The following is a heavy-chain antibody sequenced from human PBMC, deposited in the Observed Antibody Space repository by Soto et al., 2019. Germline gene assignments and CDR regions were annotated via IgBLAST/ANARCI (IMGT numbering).Heavy chain of an antibody. CDR1: GGTFSSYT. D-gene: IGHD6-19*01. CDR2: IIPILGIA. V-gene: IGHV1-69*02. Sequence: EASVKVSCKASGGTFSSYTISCVRQAPEQGLEWMGRIIPILGIANYAQKFQGRVTITADKSTSTAYMELSSLRSEDTAVYYCARGGGSGPPRDNDYWGQGTLVTVSS. CDR3: ARGGGSGPPRDNDY. J-gene: IGHJ4*02.